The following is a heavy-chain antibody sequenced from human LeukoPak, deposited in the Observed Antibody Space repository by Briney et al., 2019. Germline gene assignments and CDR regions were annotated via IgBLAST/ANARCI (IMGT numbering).Heavy chain of an antibody. CDR1: GGSISSYY. J-gene: IGHJ3*02. V-gene: IGHV4-4*07. Sequence: SETLSLTCTVSGGSISSYYWSWIRQPAGKGLEWIGRIYTSGSTNYNPSLKSRVTMSADTSKNQFSLKLSSVTAADTAVYYCARDRLAVAGVPDAFDIWGQGTMVTVSS. D-gene: IGHD6-19*01. CDR2: IYTSGST. CDR3: ARDRLAVAGVPDAFDI.